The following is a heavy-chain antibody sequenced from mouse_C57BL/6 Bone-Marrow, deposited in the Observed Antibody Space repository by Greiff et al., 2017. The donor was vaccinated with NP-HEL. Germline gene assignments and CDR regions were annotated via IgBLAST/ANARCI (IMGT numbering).Heavy chain of an antibody. CDR2: ISDGGSYT. D-gene: IGHD2-5*01. Sequence: EVKLVESGGGLVKPGGSLKLSCAASGFTFSSYAMSWVRQTPEKRLEWVATISDGGSYTYYPDNVKGRFTISRDNAKNNLYLQMSHLKSEDTAMYYCARALYYSNWDFDVWGTGTTVTVSS. V-gene: IGHV5-4*03. CDR3: ARALYYSNWDFDV. CDR1: GFTFSSYA. J-gene: IGHJ1*03.